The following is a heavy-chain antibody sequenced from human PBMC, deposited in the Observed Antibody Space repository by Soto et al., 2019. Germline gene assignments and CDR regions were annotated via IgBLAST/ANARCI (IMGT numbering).Heavy chain of an antibody. CDR2: ISAYNGNT. CDR1: GYTFTSYG. D-gene: IGHD3-22*01. Sequence: ASVKVSCKTSGYTFTSYGISWVRQAPGQGLEWMGWISAYNGNTNYAQKLQGRVTMTTDTYTSTAYMELRSLRSDDTAVYYCARDYYDSSGYDIANDAFDVWGQGTMVTVSS. CDR3: ARDYYDSSGYDIANDAFDV. J-gene: IGHJ3*01. V-gene: IGHV1-18*04.